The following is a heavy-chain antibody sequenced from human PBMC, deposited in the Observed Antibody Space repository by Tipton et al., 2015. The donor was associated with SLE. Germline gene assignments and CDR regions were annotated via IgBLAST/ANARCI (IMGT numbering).Heavy chain of an antibody. D-gene: IGHD4-23*01. V-gene: IGHV4-34*01. Sequence: TLSLTCAVYGGSFSGYYWSWIRQPPGKGLEWIGEINHSGSTNYNPSLKSRVTISVDTSKNQFSLSLSSVTAADTAVYYCAREGGGNGFDCWGQGTLVTVSS. CDR3: AREGGGNGFDC. CDR1: GGSFSGYY. J-gene: IGHJ4*02. CDR2: INHSGST.